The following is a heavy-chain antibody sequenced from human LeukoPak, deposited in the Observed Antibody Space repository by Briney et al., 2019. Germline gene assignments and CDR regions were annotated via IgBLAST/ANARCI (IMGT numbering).Heavy chain of an antibody. D-gene: IGHD3-10*01. CDR2: IYYSGST. Sequence: SGTLSLTCTVSGGSISSSSYYWSWIPQPPGKGLEWIGYIYYSGSTNYNPSLKSRVTISVDTSKNQFSLKLSSVTAADTAVYYCAREAWFGEPHYFDYWGQGTLVTVSS. CDR3: AREAWFGEPHYFDY. J-gene: IGHJ4*02. CDR1: GGSISSSSYY. V-gene: IGHV4-61*01.